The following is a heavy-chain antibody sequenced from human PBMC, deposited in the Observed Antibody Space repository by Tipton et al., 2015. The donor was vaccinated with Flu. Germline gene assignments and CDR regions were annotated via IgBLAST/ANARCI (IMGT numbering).Heavy chain of an antibody. V-gene: IGHV1-18*01. D-gene: IGHD3-22*01. Sequence: QSEPEVKKPGASVKVSCKASGYTFTSYGISWVRQAPGQGLEWMGWISAYNGSTNYAQRLQGRATMTTDTSTSTAYMELRSLRSDDTAVYHCARDLPLYDSSGYFQDAFDIWGQGTMVTVSS. J-gene: IGHJ3*02. CDR1: GYTFTSYG. CDR3: ARDLPLYDSSGYFQDAFDI. CDR2: ISAYNGST.